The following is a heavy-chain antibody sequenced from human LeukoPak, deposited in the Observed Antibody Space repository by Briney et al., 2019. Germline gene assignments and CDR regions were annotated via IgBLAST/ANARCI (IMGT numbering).Heavy chain of an antibody. CDR2: IYSDGRT. Sequence: PGGSLRLSCAASGFSVIRSFMSWVRQAPGKGLEWVSVIYSDGRTYYADAVKGRFTISRDNSQNTLYLLMNSLRAEDTAVYYCARYDSSGYSTDYWGQGTLVIVSS. D-gene: IGHD3-22*01. J-gene: IGHJ4*02. CDR3: ARYDSSGYSTDY. CDR1: GFSVIRSF. V-gene: IGHV3-66*01.